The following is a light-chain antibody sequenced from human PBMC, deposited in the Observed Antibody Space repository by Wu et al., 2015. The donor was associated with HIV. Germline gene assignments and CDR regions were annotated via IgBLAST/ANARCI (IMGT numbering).Light chain of an antibody. V-gene: IGKV1-39*01. CDR2: GAS. CDR3: QQSYGNPYN. CDR1: QSINTY. J-gene: IGKJ2*01. Sequence: DIQMTQSPSSLSASVGDRVSITCRASQSINTYLNWYQHKSGKAPKLLIYGASSLHSGVPSRFSGSGSGTDFTLTISSLQPEDFATYYCQQSYGNPYNFGQGTKVGDQ.